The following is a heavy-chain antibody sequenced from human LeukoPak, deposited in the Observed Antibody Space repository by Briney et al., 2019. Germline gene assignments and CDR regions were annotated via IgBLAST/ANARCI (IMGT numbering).Heavy chain of an antibody. D-gene: IGHD6-19*01. J-gene: IGHJ6*02. CDR3: ASLEQWLVRGSYGMDV. CDR2: ISGSGGST. Sequence: PGGSLRLSCAASGFTFSSYAMSWVRQAPGKGLEWVSAISGSGGSTYYADSVKGRFTISRDNSKNTLYLQMNSLRAEDTAVYYCASLEQWLVRGSYGMDVWGQGTTVTVSS. V-gene: IGHV3-23*01. CDR1: GFTFSSYA.